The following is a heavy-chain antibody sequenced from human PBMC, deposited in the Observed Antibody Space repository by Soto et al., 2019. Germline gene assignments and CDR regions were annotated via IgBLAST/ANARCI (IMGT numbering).Heavy chain of an antibody. D-gene: IGHD6-13*01. CDR1: GGSLSSGNFY. CDR3: AGWAGYSRSWYVDYYCYYGMDV. V-gene: IGHV4-61*10. J-gene: IGHJ6*02. CDR2: IHSSGST. Sequence: SETLSLTCTVSGGSLSSGNFYWRWIRQPAGKGLEWIAYIHSSGSTDYNPSLKSRVPISLDTSRNPFSLRLRSVTAADTAVSCSAGWAGYSRSWYVDYYCYYGMDVWGQGTRVTVSS.